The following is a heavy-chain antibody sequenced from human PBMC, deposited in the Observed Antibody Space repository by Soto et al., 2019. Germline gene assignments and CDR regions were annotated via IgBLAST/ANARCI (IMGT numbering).Heavy chain of an antibody. J-gene: IGHJ5*02. CDR1: GDAFTCYS. CDR2: IRAYNGNT. CDR3: ARGGPAAYGWFDP. V-gene: IGHV1-18*01. Sequence: ATVKVSCRASGDAFTCYSITRVRQAPGQGLEWMGWIRAYNGNTNYAQKLQGRVTMTTDTSASTAYMELRSLRSDDTAVYYCARGGPAAYGWFDPWGQGTMVTV. D-gene: IGHD2-2*01.